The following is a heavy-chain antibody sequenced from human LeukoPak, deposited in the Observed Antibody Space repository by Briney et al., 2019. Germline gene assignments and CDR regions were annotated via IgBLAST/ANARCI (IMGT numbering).Heavy chain of an antibody. D-gene: IGHD3-22*01. CDR1: GYTLTELS. CDR2: FDPEDGEA. V-gene: IGHV1-24*01. CDR3: ATPRYYYDSSGISRAFYI. J-gene: IGHJ3*02. Sequence: ASVKVSCKVSGYTLTELSMHWVRQAPGKGLEWMGGFDPEDGEAIYAQKFQGRVTMTEDTSTDTAYMELSSLRSEDTAVYYCATPRYYYDSSGISRAFYIWGQGTMVTVSS.